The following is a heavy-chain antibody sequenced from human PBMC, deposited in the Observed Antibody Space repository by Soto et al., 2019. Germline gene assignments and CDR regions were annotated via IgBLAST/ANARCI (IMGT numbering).Heavy chain of an antibody. J-gene: IGHJ6*03. CDR2: ISGSGGST. V-gene: IGHV3-23*01. CDR1: GFTFSSYA. Sequence: GGSLRLSCAASGFTFSSYAMSWVRQAPGKGLEWVSAISGSGGSTYYADSVKGRFTISRDNAKNSLYLQMNSLRAEDTAVYYCASQDDYYYYYMDVWGKGTTVTISS. CDR3: ASQDDYYYYYMDV.